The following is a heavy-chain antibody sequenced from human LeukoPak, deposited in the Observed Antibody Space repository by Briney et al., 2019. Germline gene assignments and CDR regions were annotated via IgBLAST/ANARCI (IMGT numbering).Heavy chain of an antibody. V-gene: IGHV1-69*02. Sequence: ASVKVSCKASGYTFISYYMHWVRQAPGQGLEWMGRIIPILGIANYAQKFQGRVTITADKSTSTAYMELSSLRSEDTAVYYCARTTDYGGNSDYFDYWGQGTLVTVSS. CDR1: GYTFISYY. D-gene: IGHD4-23*01. CDR3: ARTTDYGGNSDYFDY. J-gene: IGHJ4*02. CDR2: IIPILGIA.